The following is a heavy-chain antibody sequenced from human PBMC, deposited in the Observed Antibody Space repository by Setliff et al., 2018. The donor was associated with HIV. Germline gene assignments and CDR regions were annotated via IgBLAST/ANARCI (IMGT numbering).Heavy chain of an antibody. CDR3: AKDRLNPQSNNWFDP. Sequence: AGGSLRLSCAASGFSFSSLAMHWVRQAPGKGLEWVAAISDDGTIKNYADSVKGRFTISRDSSTDTVYVQMHSLRPEDTAVYYCAKDRLNPQSNNWFDPWGQGTLVTVSS. J-gene: IGHJ5*02. CDR2: ISDDGTIK. V-gene: IGHV3-30-3*01. CDR1: GFSFSSLA. D-gene: IGHD3-16*01.